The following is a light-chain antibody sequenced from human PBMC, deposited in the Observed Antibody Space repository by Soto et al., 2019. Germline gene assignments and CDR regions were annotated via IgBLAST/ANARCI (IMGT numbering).Light chain of an antibody. J-gene: IGLJ2*01. CDR2: GNN. CDR1: SSNIGADFG. Sequence: QSVLTQPPSVSGAPGQRVTISCTGSSSNIGADFGVHWYQHLPQTAPRLLIYGNNNRPSGVPDRFSGSRSGTSASLAITGLQAEDEADYYCQSYDSSLSSVIFGGGTKLTVL. V-gene: IGLV1-40*01. CDR3: QSYDSSLSSVI.